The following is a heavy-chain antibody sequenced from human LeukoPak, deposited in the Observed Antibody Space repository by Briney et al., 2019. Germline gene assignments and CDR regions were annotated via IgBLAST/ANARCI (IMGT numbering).Heavy chain of an antibody. CDR1: GYTFTSYD. CDR2: MNPNSGNT. D-gene: IGHD3-10*01. Sequence: ASVKLSCKASGYTFTSYDINWVRQATGQGPEWMGWMNPNSGNTGYAQQFQGRVTMNRTTSTSTAYMELSSLRSDDTAVYYCARGWFGQLLQDYWGQGTLVTVSS. J-gene: IGHJ4*02. V-gene: IGHV1-8*01. CDR3: ARGWFGQLLQDY.